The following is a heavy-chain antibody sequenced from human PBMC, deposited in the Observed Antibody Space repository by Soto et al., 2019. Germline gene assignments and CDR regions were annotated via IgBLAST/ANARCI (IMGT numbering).Heavy chain of an antibody. CDR3: ASWDGYNKYFFG. V-gene: IGHV3-7*01. Sequence: EVQLVESGGGLVQPGGSLRLSCAASGFTFSTYWMSWVRQAPGKGLEWVANIKQDGSEKYYVDSVKGRFTISRDNAKDSLSLQMNSLRAEDTAVYYCASWDGYNKYFFGWGQGTLVTVSS. CDR1: GFTFSTYW. J-gene: IGHJ4*02. CDR2: IKQDGSEK. D-gene: IGHD4-4*01.